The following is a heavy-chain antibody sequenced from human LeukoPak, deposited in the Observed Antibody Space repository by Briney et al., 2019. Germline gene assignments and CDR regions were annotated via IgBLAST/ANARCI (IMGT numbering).Heavy chain of an antibody. CDR1: GYTFTSYG. D-gene: IGHD6-13*01. J-gene: IGHJ5*02. CDR3: ARFLRIAAAGTNWFDP. CDR2: ISAYNGNT. V-gene: IGHV1-18*01. Sequence: ASVKVSCKASGYTFTSYGISWVRQAPGQGLEWMGWISAYNGNTNYAQKLQGRVTMTTDTSTSTAYMELRSLRSEDTAVYYCARFLRIAAAGTNWFDPWGQGTLVTVSS.